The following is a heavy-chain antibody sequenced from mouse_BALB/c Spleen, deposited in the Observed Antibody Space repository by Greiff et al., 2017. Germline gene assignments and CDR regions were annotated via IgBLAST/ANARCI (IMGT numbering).Heavy chain of an antibody. Sequence: DVKLVESGPGLVKPSQSLSLTCTVTGYSITSDYAWNWIRQFPGNKLEWMGYISYSGSTSYNPSLKSRISITRDTSKNQFFLQLNSVTTEDTATYYCARSSYGMDYWGQGTSVTVSS. V-gene: IGHV3-2*02. CDR3: ARSSYGMDY. J-gene: IGHJ4*01. CDR2: ISYSGST. CDR1: GYSITSDYA.